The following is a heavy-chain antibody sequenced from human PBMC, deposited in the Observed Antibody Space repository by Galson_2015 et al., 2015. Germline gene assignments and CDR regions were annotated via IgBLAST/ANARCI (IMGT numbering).Heavy chain of an antibody. V-gene: IGHV6-1*01. CDR2: TFYRSRWYN. CDR1: GDSVPTTGAA. J-gene: IGHJ2*01. D-gene: IGHD1-1*01. Sequence: CAISGDSVPTTGAAWNWIRQSPSRGLEWLGRTFYRSRWYNDYAVSMKSRITINPDTSKNQFSLQLSSVTPEDTAVYYCARGGNGANWYFDLWGRGTLSLPPQ. CDR3: ARGGNGANWYFDL.